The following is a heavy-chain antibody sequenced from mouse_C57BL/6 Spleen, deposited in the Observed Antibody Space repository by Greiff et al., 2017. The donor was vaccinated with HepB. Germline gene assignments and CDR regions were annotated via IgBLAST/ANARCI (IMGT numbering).Heavy chain of an antibody. D-gene: IGHD2-4*01. Sequence: EVKLVESGAELVRPGASVKLSCTASGFNIKDDYMHWVKQRPEQGLEWIGWIDPENGDTEYASKFQGKATITADTSSNTAYLQLSSLTSEDTAVYYCTTPYDYDAWFAYWGQGTLVTVSA. J-gene: IGHJ3*01. V-gene: IGHV14-4*01. CDR3: TTPYDYDAWFAY. CDR1: GFNIKDDY. CDR2: IDPENGDT.